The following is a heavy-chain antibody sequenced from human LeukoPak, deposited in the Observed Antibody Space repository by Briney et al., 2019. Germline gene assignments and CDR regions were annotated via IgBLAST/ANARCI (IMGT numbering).Heavy chain of an antibody. V-gene: IGHV1-46*01. CDR2: INPSGGST. CDR3: AIMTTVTTLPPVENWFDP. Sequence: GASVKVSCKASGYTFTGYYMHWVRQAPGQGLEWMGIINPSGGSTSYAQKFQGRVTMTRDTSTSTVYMELSSLRSEDTAVYYCAIMTTVTTLPPVENWFDPWGQGTLVTVSS. D-gene: IGHD4-17*01. J-gene: IGHJ5*02. CDR1: GYTFTGYY.